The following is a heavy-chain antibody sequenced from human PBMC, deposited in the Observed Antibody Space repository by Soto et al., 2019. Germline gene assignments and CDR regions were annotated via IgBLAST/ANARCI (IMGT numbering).Heavy chain of an antibody. CDR1: GFTFSSYA. Sequence: PGGSLKLAVDASGFTFSSYAMSGVRQAPGKGLEWVSAISGSGGSTYYADSVKGRFTISRDNSKNTLYLQMNSLRAEDTAVYYCAKRPIKFDYWGQGTLVTGSS. J-gene: IGHJ4*02. CDR2: ISGSGGST. D-gene: IGHD2-21*01. V-gene: IGHV3-23*01. CDR3: AKRPIKFDY.